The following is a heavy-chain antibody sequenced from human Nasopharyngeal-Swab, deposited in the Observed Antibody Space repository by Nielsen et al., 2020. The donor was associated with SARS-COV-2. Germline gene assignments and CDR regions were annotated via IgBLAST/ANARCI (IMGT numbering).Heavy chain of an antibody. D-gene: IGHD3-16*01. J-gene: IGHJ5*02. Sequence: GSLRLSCTVSGGSILSSTYYWGWIRQPPGKRLEWIGSIYYSGSTYYNPSLKSRVTISVDTSKNQFSLKLSSVTAADTAVYYCARPWLGGDWSDPWGQGTLVTVSS. CDR3: ARPWLGGDWSDP. V-gene: IGHV4-39*01. CDR1: GGSILSSTYY. CDR2: IYYSGST.